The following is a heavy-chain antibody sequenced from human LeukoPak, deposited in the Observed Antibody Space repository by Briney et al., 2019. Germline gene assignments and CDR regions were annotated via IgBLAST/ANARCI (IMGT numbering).Heavy chain of an antibody. D-gene: IGHD3-22*01. V-gene: IGHV4-4*07. CDR1: GGPISSYY. Sequence: PSETLSLTCSVSGGPISSYYWSWIRQPAWKGLEWIERIYTSGSTHYNPSLKSRVTISVDTSKSQFSLKLISVTAADTAVYYCARPTTYYYDSSGSHDAFDIWGQGTMVTVSS. J-gene: IGHJ3*02. CDR2: IYTSGST. CDR3: ARPTTYYYDSSGSHDAFDI.